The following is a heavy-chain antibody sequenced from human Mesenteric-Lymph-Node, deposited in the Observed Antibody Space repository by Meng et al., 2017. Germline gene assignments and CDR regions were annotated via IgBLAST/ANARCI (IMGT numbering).Heavy chain of an antibody. CDR1: GDSIISGYY. J-gene: IGHJ4*02. V-gene: IGHV4-38-2*01. CDR3: ARTFCTDVSCHDVFDF. D-gene: IGHD2-15*01. Sequence: SETLSLTCAVSGDSIISGYYWGWIRQPPGKGLEWIGSVYHSGSTYYNPSLKSRVTISVDTSKNQFSLKLTSVTAADTAVYYCARTFCTDVSCHDVFDFWGQGNLVNGAS. CDR2: VYHSGST.